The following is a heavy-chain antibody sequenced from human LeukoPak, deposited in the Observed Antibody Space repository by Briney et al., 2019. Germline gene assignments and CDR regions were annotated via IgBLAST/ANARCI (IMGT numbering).Heavy chain of an antibody. V-gene: IGHV1-69*01. CDR3: ARDPSSNYWFDP. CDR2: IIPIFGTA. J-gene: IGHJ5*02. Sequence: SSVKVSCKASGGTFSSYAISCVRQAPGQGREWMGGIIPIFGTANYAQKFQGRVTITAHESTSTDYIALSSLRSDDTAVYYCARDPSSNYWFDPWGQGTLVTASS. D-gene: IGHD4-11*01. CDR1: GGTFSSYA.